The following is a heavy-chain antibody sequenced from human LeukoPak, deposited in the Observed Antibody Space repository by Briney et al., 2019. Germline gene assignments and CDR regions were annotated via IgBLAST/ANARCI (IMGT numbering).Heavy chain of an antibody. CDR3: ARWRHGAHQLPLHRFNWFDP. J-gene: IGHJ5*02. V-gene: IGHV1-2*02. CDR1: GYTFTDYY. CDR2: INPNSGGT. Sequence: ASVKVSCKASGYTFTDYYIHWVRQAPGQGLEWMGWINPNSGGTNYAQKFQGRVTMTRDTSISTAYMELSRLRSDDTAVYYCARWRHGAHQLPLHRFNWFDPWGQGTLVTVSS. D-gene: IGHD6-6*01.